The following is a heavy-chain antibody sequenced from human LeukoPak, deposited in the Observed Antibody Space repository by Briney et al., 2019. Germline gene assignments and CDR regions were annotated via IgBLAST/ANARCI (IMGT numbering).Heavy chain of an antibody. Sequence: GASLRLSCAASGFTFSSYDMHWVRQTTGKGLEWVSGIGTTGHTYYPDSVKGRFTISRENAKNSLYLLLNSLRAGDTAVYYCARRRITMVRGVMSSSFYYGLDVWGQGTTVTVSS. V-gene: IGHV3-13*04. CDR1: GFTFSSYD. CDR3: ARRRITMVRGVMSSSFYYGLDV. D-gene: IGHD3-10*01. J-gene: IGHJ6*02. CDR2: IGTTGHT.